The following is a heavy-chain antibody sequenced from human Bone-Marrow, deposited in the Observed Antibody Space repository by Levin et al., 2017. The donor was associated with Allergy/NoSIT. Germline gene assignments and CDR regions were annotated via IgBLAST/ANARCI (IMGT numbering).Heavy chain of an antibody. V-gene: IGHV4-4*02. CDR2: IYHSGST. CDR1: GGSISSSNW. D-gene: IGHD6-13*01. CDR3: ARSSYSSSWGSYYYYGMDV. J-gene: IGHJ6*02. Sequence: SCAVSGGSISSSNWWSWVRQPPGKGLEWIGEIYHSGSTNYNPSLKSRVTISVDKSKNQFSLKLSSVTAADTAVYYCARSSYSSSWGSYYYYGMDVWGQGTTVTVSS.